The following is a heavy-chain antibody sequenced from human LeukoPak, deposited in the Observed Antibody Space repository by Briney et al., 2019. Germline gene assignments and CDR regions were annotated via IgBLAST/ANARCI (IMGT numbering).Heavy chain of an antibody. CDR2: ISSSGSTI. J-gene: IGHJ6*02. Sequence: GGSLRLSCAASGFTFSSYEMNWVRQAPGKGLEWVSYISSSGSTIYYADSVKGRFTISRDNAKNSLYLQMNSLRAEDTAVYYCARDGGWYENYYGMDVWSQGTTVTVSS. CDR1: GFTFSSYE. V-gene: IGHV3-48*03. CDR3: ARDGGWYENYYGMDV. D-gene: IGHD6-19*01.